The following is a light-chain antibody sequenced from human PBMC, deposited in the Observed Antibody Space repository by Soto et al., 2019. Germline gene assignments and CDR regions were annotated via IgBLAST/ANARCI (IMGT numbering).Light chain of an antibody. V-gene: IGKV3-20*01. CDR2: GAS. Sequence: EIVLTQSPGTLSLSPGERATLSCRASQSVSSSYLAWYQQKPGQAPRLLIYGASSSATGITDRFSGSGSGTEFTLPISRMEPEDFAVYYCQQYGSSPLFTFGQGTKLEIK. J-gene: IGKJ2*01. CDR3: QQYGSSPLFT. CDR1: QSVSSSY.